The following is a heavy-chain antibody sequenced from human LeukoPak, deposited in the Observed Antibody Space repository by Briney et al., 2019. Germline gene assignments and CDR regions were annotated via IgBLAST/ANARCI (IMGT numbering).Heavy chain of an antibody. CDR1: GFTFSGFA. Sequence: GGSLRLSCAASGFTFSGFAMSWVRQAPGKRLEWVSAVSNSGGSTYYADSVKGRFTISRDNSKNTLYLQMNSLRAEDTAVYYCARVGSYYGSGSYVFGYGMGVWGQGTTVTVSS. V-gene: IGHV3-23*01. CDR2: VSNSGGST. CDR3: ARVGSYYGSGSYVFGYGMGV. J-gene: IGHJ6*02. D-gene: IGHD3-10*01.